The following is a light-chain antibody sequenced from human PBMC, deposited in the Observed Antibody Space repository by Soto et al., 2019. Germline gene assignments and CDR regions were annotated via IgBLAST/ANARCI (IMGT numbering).Light chain of an antibody. CDR1: QSVSSSY. J-gene: IGKJ1*01. CDR3: QQYGSSVT. CDR2: GAS. V-gene: IGKV3-20*01. Sequence: EIVLTQSPGTLSWSPGERATLSCRASQSVSSSYLAWYQQKPGQAPRLLIYGASSRATGIPDRFSGSGSGTDFTLTISRLEPEDFAVYYCQQYGSSVTFGQGTKVEIK.